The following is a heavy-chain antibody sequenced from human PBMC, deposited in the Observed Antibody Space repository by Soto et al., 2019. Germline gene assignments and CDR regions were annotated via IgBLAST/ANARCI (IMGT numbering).Heavy chain of an antibody. V-gene: IGHV3-30*04. J-gene: IGHJ6*02. CDR1: GFTSTTFA. CDR3: AKDGEMATIPPHYYHGMDV. Sequence: GGSLRLSCVAAGFTSTTFAMHWVRQAPGKGLEWVAVISYDGSNKYYADSVKGRFTISRDNSKNTLYLQMNSLRAEDTAVYYCAKDGEMATIPPHYYHGMDVWGQGTTVTVSS. D-gene: IGHD5-12*01. CDR2: ISYDGSNK.